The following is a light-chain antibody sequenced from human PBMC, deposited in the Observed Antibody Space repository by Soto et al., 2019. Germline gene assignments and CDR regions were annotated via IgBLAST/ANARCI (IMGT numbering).Light chain of an antibody. CDR1: QSVSSN. CDR2: GAS. J-gene: IGKJ4*01. V-gene: IGKV3-15*01. CDR3: QPYNNWPLT. Sequence: EIVMTQSPATLAVSPGERVTLSCRASQSVSSNLAWYQQKPGQAPRLLIYGASTRATGIPARFSGSGSGTDFTLTISNLEPEDFAIYYCQPYNNWPLTLGGGTKVDIK.